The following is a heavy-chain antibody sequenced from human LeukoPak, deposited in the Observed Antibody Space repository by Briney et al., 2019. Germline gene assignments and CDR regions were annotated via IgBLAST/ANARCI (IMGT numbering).Heavy chain of an antibody. CDR2: TYYKSAWYN. CDR3: ASHEPLQQWLVRRAFDI. Sequence: SQTLSLTCAISGDSVSRDSIAWNWIRQSPSRGLEWLGRTYYKSAWYNDYAVSVKGRITINPDTSKNQFSLKLSSVTAADTAVYYCASHEPLQQWLVRRAFDIWGQGTMVTVSS. V-gene: IGHV6-1*01. J-gene: IGHJ3*02. D-gene: IGHD6-19*01. CDR1: GDSVSRDSIA.